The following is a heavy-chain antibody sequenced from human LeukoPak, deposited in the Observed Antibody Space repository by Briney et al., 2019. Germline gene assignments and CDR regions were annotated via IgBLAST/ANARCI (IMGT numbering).Heavy chain of an antibody. V-gene: IGHV1-18*01. Sequence: ASVKVSCKASGYTFTSYGISWVRQAPGQGLEWMGWISAYNGYTNYAQKLQGRVTMTTDTSTSTAYMELRSLRSDDTAVYYCARQGESRYYYDSSGFIYYFDYWGQGTLVTVSS. CDR2: ISAYNGYT. CDR3: ARQGESRYYYDSSGFIYYFDY. D-gene: IGHD3-22*01. CDR1: GYTFTSYG. J-gene: IGHJ4*02.